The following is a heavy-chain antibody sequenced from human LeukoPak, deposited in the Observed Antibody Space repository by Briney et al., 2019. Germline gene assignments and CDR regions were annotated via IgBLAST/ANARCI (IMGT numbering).Heavy chain of an antibody. CDR2: INQDGSVK. J-gene: IGHJ4*02. D-gene: IGHD5-24*01. Sequence: PGGSLRLSCAASGFTLSSFWMSWVRQAPGKGLEWVANINQDGSVKNYVDSVEGRFSISRDNAKNSLYLQMNSLRAEDTAVYYCTRQTDRDAYNRHWGQGTLVTVSS. CDR1: GFTLSSFW. CDR3: TRQTDRDAYNRH. V-gene: IGHV3-7*05.